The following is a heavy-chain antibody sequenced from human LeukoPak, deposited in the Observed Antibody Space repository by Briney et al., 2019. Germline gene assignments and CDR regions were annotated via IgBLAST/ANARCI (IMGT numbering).Heavy chain of an antibody. J-gene: IGHJ6*03. D-gene: IGHD3-10*01. CDR3: ARNIGFGVYYYYMDV. V-gene: IGHV3-48*01. Sequence: GGSLRLSCAASEFTFSSYSMNWVRQAPGKGLEWVSYISSGSRTIYYADSVKGRFTLSRDNAKNSLYLQMNSLRAEDTAVYYCARNIGFGVYYYYMDVWGKGTTVTVSS. CDR1: EFTFSSYS. CDR2: ISSGSRTI.